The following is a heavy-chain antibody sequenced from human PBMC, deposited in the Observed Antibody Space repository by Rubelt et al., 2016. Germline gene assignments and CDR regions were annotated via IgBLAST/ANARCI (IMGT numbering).Heavy chain of an antibody. Sequence: EVQLVESGGGLVQPGGSLRLSCAASRFTFSNYWMHWVRQTPGKGLVWVSRINSDGSSTNYADSVKGRFTISRDSAKNTRNVQRNSLGSRETAVYDGARVVAFGEYVEDYDYWGQGTLVTVSS. V-gene: IGHV3-74*01. CDR1: RFTFSNYW. CDR3: ARVVAFGEYVEDYDY. D-gene: IGHD3-10*01. CDR2: INSDGSST. J-gene: IGHJ4*02.